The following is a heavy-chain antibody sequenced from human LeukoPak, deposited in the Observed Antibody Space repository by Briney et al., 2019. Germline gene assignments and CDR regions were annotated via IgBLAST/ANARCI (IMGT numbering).Heavy chain of an antibody. D-gene: IGHD3-22*01. Sequence: GGSLRLSCAASGFTFSSYAMHWVRQAPGKGLKWVAVISYDGSEKYYADSVKGRFAISRDNSRDTLYLQVNSLRAEDTAVYYCARVDSSGYYYSFDYWGQGTLVTVSS. CDR1: GFTFSSYA. CDR2: ISYDGSEK. V-gene: IGHV3-30*09. J-gene: IGHJ4*02. CDR3: ARVDSSGYYYSFDY.